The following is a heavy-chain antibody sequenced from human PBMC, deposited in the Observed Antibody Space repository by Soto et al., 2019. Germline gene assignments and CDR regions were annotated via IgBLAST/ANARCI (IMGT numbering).Heavy chain of an antibody. Sequence: GGSLRLSCAASGFTFSSYGMHWVRQAPGKGLEWVAIISYDGSNKFYADSVKGRFTISRDNSRNTLYLQMNSLRAEDTAVYYCARDRVAAASVNNWFDPWGQGTLVTVSS. D-gene: IGHD6-13*01. V-gene: IGHV3-30*03. J-gene: IGHJ5*02. CDR3: ARDRVAAASVNNWFDP. CDR2: ISYDGSNK. CDR1: GFTFSSYG.